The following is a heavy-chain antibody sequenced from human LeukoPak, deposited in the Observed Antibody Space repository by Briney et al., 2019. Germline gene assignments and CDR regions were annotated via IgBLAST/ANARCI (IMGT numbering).Heavy chain of an antibody. D-gene: IGHD6-19*01. CDR2: INPSGGST. CDR3: ARDRYSSDWPLDY. CDR1: GYTFTIYY. Sequence: ASVKVSCKASGYTFTIYYMHWVRQAPGQGLEWMGIINPSGGSTSYAQKFQVRVTMTRDTSTSTAYMELSSLRSEDTAVYYCARDRYSSDWPLDYWGQGTLVTVSS. J-gene: IGHJ4*02. V-gene: IGHV1-46*01.